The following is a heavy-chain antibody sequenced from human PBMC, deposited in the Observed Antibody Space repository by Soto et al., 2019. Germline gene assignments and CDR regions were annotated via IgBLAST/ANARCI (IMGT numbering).Heavy chain of an antibody. CDR3: AKSWGDTWQESAFDI. CDR2: MSATGGST. D-gene: IGHD5-18*01. J-gene: IGHJ3*02. Sequence: EVQLLESGGDLIQPGGSLRLSCAASGFSFSSYSMSWVRQAPGKGLEWVSGMSATGGSTYYADSVKGRFIISRDNSRKTLYLQTNSLRADDTAVYYCAKSWGDTWQESAFDIWGLGTMVTVSA. V-gene: IGHV3-23*01. CDR1: GFSFSSYS.